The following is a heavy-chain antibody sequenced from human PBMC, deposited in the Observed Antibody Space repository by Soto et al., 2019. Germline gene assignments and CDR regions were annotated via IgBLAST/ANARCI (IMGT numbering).Heavy chain of an antibody. Sequence: QVQLVESGGGVVQPGRSLRLSCAASGFTFSSYGMHWVRQAPGKELEWVAVISYDGSNKYYADSVKGRFTISRDNSKNTLYLQMNSLRAEDTAVYSCAKDRVEMATIIDYWGQVTLVTVSS. CDR1: GFTFSSYG. D-gene: IGHD5-12*01. V-gene: IGHV3-30*18. CDR3: AKDRVEMATIIDY. CDR2: ISYDGSNK. J-gene: IGHJ4*02.